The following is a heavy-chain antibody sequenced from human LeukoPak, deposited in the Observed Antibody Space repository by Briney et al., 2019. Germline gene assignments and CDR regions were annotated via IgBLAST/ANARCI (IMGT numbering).Heavy chain of an antibody. CDR2: MKSKTEAGTT. V-gene: IGHV3-15*01. D-gene: IGHD4-17*01. CDR3: TTDGDYGDGLRGDY. J-gene: IGHJ4*02. CDR1: GLTFSSAW. Sequence: GGSLRLSCAASGLTFSSAWMSWVRQGPGKGLEWVGRMKSKTEAGTTDYAAPVKGRFTISRDDSRNTLYLQMNSLKTEDTAVYYCTTDGDYGDGLRGDYWGPGTLVTVSS.